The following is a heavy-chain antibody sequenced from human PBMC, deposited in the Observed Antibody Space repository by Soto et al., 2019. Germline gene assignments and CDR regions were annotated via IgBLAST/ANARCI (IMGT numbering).Heavy chain of an antibody. CDR3: AKDLASLSLGFDY. D-gene: IGHD5-12*01. V-gene: IGHV3-30*18. CDR2: ISYDGSNK. J-gene: IGHJ4*02. Sequence: GGSLRLSCAASGFTFSSYGMHWVRQAPGKGLEWVAVISYDGSNKYYADSVKGRFTISRDNSKNTLYLQMNSLRAEDTAVYYCAKDLASLSLGFDYWGQGTLVTLSS. CDR1: GFTFSSYG.